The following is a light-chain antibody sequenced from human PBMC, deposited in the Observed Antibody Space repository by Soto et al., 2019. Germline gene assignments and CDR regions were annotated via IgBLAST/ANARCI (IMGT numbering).Light chain of an antibody. Sequence: QSVLTQPPSASGSPGQSVTISCTGTSSDVGGYNYVSWYQQHPGNAPKVMIYDVSKRPSGVPDRFSGSKSGNTASLTISGLQAADDAFYYSSTYGCCSIHDSGT. J-gene: IGLJ1*01. CDR3: STYGCCSIHD. CDR2: DVS. V-gene: IGLV2-11*01. CDR1: SSDVGGYNY.